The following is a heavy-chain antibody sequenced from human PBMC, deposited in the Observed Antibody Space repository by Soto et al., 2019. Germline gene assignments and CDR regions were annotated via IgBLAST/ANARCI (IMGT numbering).Heavy chain of an antibody. J-gene: IGHJ6*02. CDR3: AREDVYSSSSVRPYYYYYGMDV. D-gene: IGHD6-6*01. CDR2: ISSSSSYI. V-gene: IGHV3-21*01. Sequence: EVQLVESGGGLVKPRGSLRLSCAASGFTFSSYSMNWVRQAPGKGLEWVSSISSSSSYIYYADSVKGRFTISRDNAKNSLYLQMNSLRAEDTAVYYCAREDVYSSSSVRPYYYYYGMDVWGQGTTVTVSS. CDR1: GFTFSSYS.